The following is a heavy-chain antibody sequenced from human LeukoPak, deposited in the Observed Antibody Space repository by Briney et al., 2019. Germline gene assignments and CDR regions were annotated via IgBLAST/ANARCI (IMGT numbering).Heavy chain of an antibody. Sequence: SETLSLTCTVSGGSISSYYWSWIRQPAGKGLEWIGRIYTSGSTNYNPSLKSRVPMSVDTSKNQFSLKLSSVTAADTAVYYCARDYYDSSGYYYAGYYYMDVWGKGTTVTVSS. CDR1: GGSISSYY. D-gene: IGHD3-22*01. CDR2: IYTSGST. V-gene: IGHV4-4*07. J-gene: IGHJ6*03. CDR3: ARDYYDSSGYYYAGYYYMDV.